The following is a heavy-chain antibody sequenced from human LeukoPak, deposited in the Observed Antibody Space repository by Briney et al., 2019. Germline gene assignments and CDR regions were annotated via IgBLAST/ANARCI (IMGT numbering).Heavy chain of an antibody. CDR3: ARGASNYAY. Sequence: SETLSLTCTVSGGSISSYYWSWIRQPPGRGLEWIGYIFYSGTTNYNPSLKSRVTISVDTSKNQFSLKLNSVTAADTAVYYCARGASNYAYWGQGTLVTVSS. CDR2: IFYSGTT. V-gene: IGHV4-59*01. D-gene: IGHD4-11*01. CDR1: GGSISSYY. J-gene: IGHJ4*02.